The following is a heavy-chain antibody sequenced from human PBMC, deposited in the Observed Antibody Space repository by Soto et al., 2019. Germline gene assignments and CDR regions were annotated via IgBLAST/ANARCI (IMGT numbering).Heavy chain of an antibody. Sequence: GGSLRLSCAASGFTFSSYGMHWVRQAPGKGLEWVAVISYDVSNKYYADSVKGRFTISRDNSKNTLYLQMNSLRAEDTAVYYCAKDLVTTGANWFDPWGQGTRVTVSS. CDR3: AKDLVTTGANWFDP. V-gene: IGHV3-30*18. CDR2: ISYDVSNK. J-gene: IGHJ5*02. CDR1: GFTFSSYG. D-gene: IGHD4-17*01.